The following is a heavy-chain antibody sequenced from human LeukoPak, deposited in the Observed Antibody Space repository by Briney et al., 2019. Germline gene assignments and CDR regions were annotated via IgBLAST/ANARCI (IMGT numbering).Heavy chain of an antibody. V-gene: IGHV1-46*01. J-gene: IGHJ6*02. Sequence: ASVKVSCKASGYTFTSYYMHWVRQAPGQGLEWMGIINPSGGSTSYAQKFQGRVTMTRGTSTSTVYMELSSLRSEDTAVYYCAREGITGSRRGYYYYGMDVWGQGTTVTVSS. CDR1: GYTFTSYY. CDR3: AREGITGSRRGYYYYGMDV. CDR2: INPSGGST. D-gene: IGHD1-20*01.